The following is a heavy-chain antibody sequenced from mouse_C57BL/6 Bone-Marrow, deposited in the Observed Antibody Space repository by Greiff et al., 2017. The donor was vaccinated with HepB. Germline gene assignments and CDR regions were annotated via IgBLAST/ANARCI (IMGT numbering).Heavy chain of an antibody. D-gene: IGHD1-1*01. CDR2: IYPRSGNT. J-gene: IGHJ3*01. Sequence: QVQLQQSGAELARPGASVKLSCKASGYTFTSYGISWVKQRTGQGLEWIGEIYPRSGNTYYNEKFKGKATLTADKSSSQAYMELRSLTSEDSAVYFCARLRITTVVAPPSWGQGTLVTVSA. CDR1: GYTFTSYG. V-gene: IGHV1-81*01. CDR3: ARLRITTVVAPPS.